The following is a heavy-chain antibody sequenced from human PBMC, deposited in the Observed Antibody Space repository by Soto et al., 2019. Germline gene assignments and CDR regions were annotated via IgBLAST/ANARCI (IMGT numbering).Heavy chain of an antibody. Sequence: QVQLQQWGAGLLKPSETLSLTCAVYGGFVSSGSYYWSWIRQPSGKGLEWIGEMSHSGGTHFNPSLKSRVTISVDTSKNQFSLKMSSVTAADTALYYCARVERGTATTVVDAFDIWGPGTMVTFSS. CDR3: ARVERGTATTVVDAFDI. J-gene: IGHJ3*02. CDR2: MSHSGGT. D-gene: IGHD1-1*01. CDR1: GGFVSSGSYY. V-gene: IGHV4-34*01.